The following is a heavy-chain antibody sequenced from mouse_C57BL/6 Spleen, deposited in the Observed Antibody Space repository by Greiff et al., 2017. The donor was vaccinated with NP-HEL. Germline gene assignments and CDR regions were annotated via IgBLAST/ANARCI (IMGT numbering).Heavy chain of an antibody. CDR2: ISYDGSN. Sequence: QSGPGLVKPSQSLSLTCSVTGYSITSGYYWNWIRQFPGNKLEWMGYISYDGSNNYNPSLKNRISITRDTSKNQFFLKLNSVTTEDTATYYCARDEDDYEGYFDVWGTGTTVTVSS. V-gene: IGHV3-6*01. J-gene: IGHJ1*03. CDR1: GYSITSGYY. CDR3: ARDEDDYEGYFDV. D-gene: IGHD2-4*01.